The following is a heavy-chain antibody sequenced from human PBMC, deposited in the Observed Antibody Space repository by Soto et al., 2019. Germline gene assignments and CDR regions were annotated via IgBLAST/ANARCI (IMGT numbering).Heavy chain of an antibody. J-gene: IGHJ4*02. Sequence: GGSLRLSCAASGFTFSSYSMNWVRQAPGKGLEWVSYISSSSTIYYADSVKGRFTISRDNAKNSLYLQMNSLRDEDTAVYYCARGGYYGNFNFDYWGQGTLVTVSS. CDR1: GFTFSSYS. CDR3: ARGGYYGNFNFDY. CDR2: ISSSSTI. D-gene: IGHD4-17*01. V-gene: IGHV3-48*02.